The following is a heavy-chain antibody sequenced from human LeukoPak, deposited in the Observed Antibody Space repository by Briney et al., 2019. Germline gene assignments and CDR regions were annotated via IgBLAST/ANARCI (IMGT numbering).Heavy chain of an antibody. V-gene: IGHV1-2*04. CDR3: ARGPLRYFDWTPFDY. D-gene: IGHD3-9*01. CDR1: GGTFSSYA. J-gene: IGHJ4*02. Sequence: ASVKVSCKASGGTFSSYAISWVRQAPGQGLEWMGWINPNSGGTNYAQKFQGWVTMTRDTSISTAYMELSRLRSDDTAVYYCARGPLRYFDWTPFDYWGQGTLVTVSS. CDR2: INPNSGGT.